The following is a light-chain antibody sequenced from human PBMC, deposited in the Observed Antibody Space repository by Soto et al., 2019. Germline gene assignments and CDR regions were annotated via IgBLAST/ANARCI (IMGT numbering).Light chain of an antibody. CDR3: QQCGISPYS. CDR1: HGVISSY. CDR2: GAS. Sequence: EIVLTQSPATLSLSPGERATLSCRASHGVISSYVTWYQQKPGQSPRLLIYGASTRATDIPDRFSGSGSGTDFTLTISRLEPEDFAVYYCQQCGISPYSFGQGTKLEIK. J-gene: IGKJ2*01. V-gene: IGKV3-20*01.